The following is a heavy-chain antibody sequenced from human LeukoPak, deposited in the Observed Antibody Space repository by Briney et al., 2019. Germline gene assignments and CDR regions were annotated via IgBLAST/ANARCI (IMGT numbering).Heavy chain of an antibody. CDR3: AKQERTGKGTET. V-gene: IGHV3-23*01. CDR2: IDGNGDKT. J-gene: IGHJ5*02. CDR1: GFTFKSHH. D-gene: IGHD7-27*01. Sequence: GGSLRLSCAASGFTFKSHHMSWVRQAPGKGLEWVSAIDGNGDKTYYADSVKGRFTISRDNSKNTLYLQMNSLRAEDTAVYYCAKQERTGKGTETWGQGTLVTVSS.